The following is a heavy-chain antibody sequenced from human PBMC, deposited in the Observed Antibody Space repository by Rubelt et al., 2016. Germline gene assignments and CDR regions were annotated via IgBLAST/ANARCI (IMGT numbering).Heavy chain of an antibody. Sequence: QVQLQQWGAGLLKPSETLSLTCAVHGGSFSGYYWSWIRQPPGKGLEWIGEINHSGSTNYNPSLKSGVTIAVETCKNQWSRKLSSVTAADTAVYYGARGLGEESRVFDYWGQGTLVTVSS. CDR3: ARGLGEESRVFDY. V-gene: IGHV4-34*01. CDR2: INHSGST. CDR1: GGSFSGYY. J-gene: IGHJ4*02.